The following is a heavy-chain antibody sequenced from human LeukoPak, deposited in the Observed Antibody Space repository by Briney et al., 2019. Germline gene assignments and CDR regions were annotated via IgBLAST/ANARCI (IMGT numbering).Heavy chain of an antibody. V-gene: IGHV4-34*01. CDR1: GGPFSGYY. J-gene: IGHJ4*02. CDR2: INHSGST. CDR3: ARGRSRITMVRGVIPQATPFDY. Sequence: PSETLSLTRAVYGGPFSGYYWSWIRQPPGKGPEWIGEINHSGSTNYNPSLKSRVTISVDTSKNQFSLQLSSVTAADTAVYYCARGRSRITMVRGVIPQATPFDYWGQGTLVTVSS. D-gene: IGHD3-10*01.